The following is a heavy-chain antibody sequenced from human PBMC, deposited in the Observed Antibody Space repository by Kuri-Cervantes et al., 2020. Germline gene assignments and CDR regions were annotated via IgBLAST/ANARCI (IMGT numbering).Heavy chain of an antibody. V-gene: IGHV3-21*01. J-gene: IGHJ2*01. CDR2: ISSSSSCI. CDR1: GFTFSSYS. D-gene: IGHD1-26*01. CDR3: ARAGLVGATSVLVWYFDL. Sequence: GESLKISCAASGFTFSSYSMNWVRQAPGKGLEWVSSISSSSSCIYYADSVKGRFTISRDNAKNSLYLQMNSLRAEDTAVYYCARAGLVGATSVLVWYFDLWGRGTLVTVSS.